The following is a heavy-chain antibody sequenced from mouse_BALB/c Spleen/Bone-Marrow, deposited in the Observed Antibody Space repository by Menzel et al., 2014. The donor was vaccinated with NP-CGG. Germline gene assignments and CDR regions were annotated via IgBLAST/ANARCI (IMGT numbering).Heavy chain of an antibody. CDR1: GYTFTDTW. CDR2: INPSTGYA. V-gene: IGHV1-7*01. Sequence: QVQLKQSGPELAKPGASVKMSCKASGYTFTDTWIHWIKQRPGQGLEWIGYINPSTGYAEYNQNFKDKATLTVDKSSSTAYMQPSSLTSEDSAVYYCARDYWGQGTTLTVSS. J-gene: IGHJ2*01. CDR3: ARDY.